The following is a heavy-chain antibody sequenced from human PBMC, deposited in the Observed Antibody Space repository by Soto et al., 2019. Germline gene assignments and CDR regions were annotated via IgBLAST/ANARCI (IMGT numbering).Heavy chain of an antibody. V-gene: IGHV3-33*01. CDR2: IWYDGSNK. CDR1: GFTFSSYG. J-gene: IGHJ6*02. Sequence: QVQLVESGGGVVQPGRSLRLSCAASGFTFSSYGMHWVRQAPGKGLEWVAVIWYDGSNKYYADSVKGRFTNSRDNSKNTLYLQMNSLRAEDTAVYYCARGGYCSGGSCQRYYYYGMDVWGQGTTVTVSS. CDR3: ARGGYCSGGSCQRYYYYGMDV. D-gene: IGHD2-15*01.